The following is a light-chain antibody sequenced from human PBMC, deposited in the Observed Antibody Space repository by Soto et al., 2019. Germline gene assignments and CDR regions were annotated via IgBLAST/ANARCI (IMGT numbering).Light chain of an antibody. CDR1: QSVSSY. J-gene: IGKJ4*01. CDR3: QQYGSSPPLT. Sequence: IVLTQSPATLSLSAGERATLSCRTSQSVSSYLAWYQQKPGQAPRLLIYDASSRATGIPDRFSGSGSGTDFTLTISRLEPEDLAVYYCQQYGSSPPLTFGGGTKVDIK. V-gene: IGKV3-20*01. CDR2: DAS.